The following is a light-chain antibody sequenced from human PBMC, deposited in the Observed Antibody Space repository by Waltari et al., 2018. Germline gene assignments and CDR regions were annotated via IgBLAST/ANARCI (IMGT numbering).Light chain of an antibody. V-gene: IGLV1-40*01. CDR1: SSNIGTGYD. Sequence: QSVLTQPPSVSGAPGQRVTISCTGSSSNIGTGYDVHWYQQLPGTAPKLLIYGNSNRPSGFPDRFSGSKSGTSASLAITWLQAEDEAYYYCQSYDSSLSGSVFGGGTKLTVL. CDR3: QSYDSSLSGSV. CDR2: GNS. J-gene: IGLJ2*01.